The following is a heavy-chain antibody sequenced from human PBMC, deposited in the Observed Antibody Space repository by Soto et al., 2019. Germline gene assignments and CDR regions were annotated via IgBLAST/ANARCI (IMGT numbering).Heavy chain of an antibody. CDR2: ISAYNGNT. V-gene: IGHV1-18*01. J-gene: IGHJ3*02. D-gene: IGHD3-22*01. Sequence: GASVKVSCKASGYTFTSYGISWVRQAPGQGLEWMGWISAYNGNTNYAQKLQGRVTMTTDTSTGTAYMELRSLRSDDTAVYYCARNYYDSSGQMDAFDIWGQGTMVTVSS. CDR1: GYTFTSYG. CDR3: ARNYYDSSGQMDAFDI.